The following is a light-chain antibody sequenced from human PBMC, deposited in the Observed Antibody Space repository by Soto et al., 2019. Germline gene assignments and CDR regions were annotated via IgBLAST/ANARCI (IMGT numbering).Light chain of an antibody. CDR1: KLGDKY. Sequence: SYELTQPPSVSVSPGQTASITCSGDKLGDKYACWYQQKPGQSPVLVICQDSKRPSGIPERFSGSNSGNTATLTISGTQAMDEADYCCQAWDSSTANVVFGGGTKVTVL. CDR3: QAWDSSTANVV. CDR2: QDS. J-gene: IGLJ2*01. V-gene: IGLV3-1*01.